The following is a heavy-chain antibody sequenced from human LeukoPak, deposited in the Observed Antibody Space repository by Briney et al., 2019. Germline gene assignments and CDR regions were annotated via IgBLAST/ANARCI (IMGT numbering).Heavy chain of an antibody. CDR3: ARGYVIGTTAAACYFDC. CDR1: GYTFSNYY. D-gene: IGHD1-20*01. J-gene: IGHJ4*02. V-gene: IGHV1-2*02. Sequence: ASVNVSCKASGYTFSNYYMHWVRQAPGQGLEWMGWINPYSGGTYYAQKFQGRVTMTRDTSISTAYMELSRLRSDDTAFYYCARGYVIGTTAAACYFDCWGQGTLVTVSS. CDR2: INPYSGGT.